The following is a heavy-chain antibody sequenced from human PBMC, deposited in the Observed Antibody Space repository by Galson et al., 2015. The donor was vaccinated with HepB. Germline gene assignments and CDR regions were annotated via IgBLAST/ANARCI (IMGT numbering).Heavy chain of an antibody. CDR3: VKGGGYSAIRGRGGFDS. J-gene: IGHJ4*02. V-gene: IGHV3-30*04. CDR1: GFTFNSHA. Sequence: SLRLSCAASGFTFNSHAMHWVRQAPGKGLQWVAVITYDGTSKFYARSVKGRFTISRDNSGNTLFLHMNSLRPEDTALYYCVKGGGYSAIRGRGGFDSWGQGALVTVSS. CDR2: ITYDGTSK. D-gene: IGHD5-12*01.